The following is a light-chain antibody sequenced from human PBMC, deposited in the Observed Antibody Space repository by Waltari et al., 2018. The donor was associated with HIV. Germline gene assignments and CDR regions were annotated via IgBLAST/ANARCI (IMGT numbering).Light chain of an antibody. CDR1: SGDGHNYNY. CDR3: SSYTSLTTLV. J-gene: IGLJ3*02. Sequence: QSALTQPASLSGSPGQSITLSCTGSSGDGHNYNYVSWYQQHPGKAPKLIIYEVTKLPSGVSSRFSGSKSGNTASLTISGLQPDDEAHYYCSSYTSLTTLVFGGGTKVTVL. CDR2: EVT. V-gene: IGLV2-14*01.